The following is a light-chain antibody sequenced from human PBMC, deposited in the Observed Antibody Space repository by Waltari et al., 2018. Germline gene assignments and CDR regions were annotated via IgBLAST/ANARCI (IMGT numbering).Light chain of an antibody. V-gene: IGLV3-1*01. CDR2: QDT. Sequence: SSELTQPPSVSVSPGQTASITCSGAIWGDKYACWYQQKAGQSPVLVIYQDTKRPSGIPERFSGSHSGNTATLTISGTQTMDEADYYCQAWDTSGVVFGGGTKLTVL. CDR1: IWGDKY. J-gene: IGLJ2*01. CDR3: QAWDTSGVV.